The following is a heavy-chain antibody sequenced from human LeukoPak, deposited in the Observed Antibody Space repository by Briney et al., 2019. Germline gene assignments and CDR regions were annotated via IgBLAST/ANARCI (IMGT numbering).Heavy chain of an antibody. V-gene: IGHV1-69*04. CDR3: AGGGQDQDLDY. J-gene: IGHJ4*02. D-gene: IGHD2-2*01. CDR1: GGTFSSYA. CDR2: IIPILGMA. Sequence: SVKVSCKASGGTFSSYAISWVRQAPGQGLEWMGRIIPILGMANYAQKFQGRVTITADKSTSTAYMELSSLRSEDTAVYYCAGGGQDQDLDYWGQGTLVTVSS.